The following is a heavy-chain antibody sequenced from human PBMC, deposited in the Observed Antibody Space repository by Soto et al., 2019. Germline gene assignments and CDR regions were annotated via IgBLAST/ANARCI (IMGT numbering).Heavy chain of an antibody. J-gene: IGHJ4*02. Sequence: ASVKVSCKASGYTCTSYAMHWVRQAPGQRLEWMGWINAGNGNTKYSQKFQGRVTITRDTSASTAYMELSSLRSEDTAVYYCTVWNDVRAFDYWGQGTLVTVSS. D-gene: IGHD1-1*01. V-gene: IGHV1-3*01. CDR3: TVWNDVRAFDY. CDR1: GYTCTSYA. CDR2: INAGNGNT.